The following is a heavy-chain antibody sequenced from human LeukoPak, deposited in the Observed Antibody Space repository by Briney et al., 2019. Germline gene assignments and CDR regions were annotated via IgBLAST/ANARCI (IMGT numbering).Heavy chain of an antibody. CDR2: ISSGSSYI. V-gene: IGHV3-21*01. CDR1: GFTFSNYG. Sequence: GGSLRLSCAASGFTFSNYGMNWVRQAPGKGLEWVSSISSGSSYIYYADSVKGRFTISRDNAKNSLYLHMNSLRAEDTAVYYCARARTMYSSGWYQVVNFDYWGQGTLVTVSS. J-gene: IGHJ4*02. D-gene: IGHD6-19*01. CDR3: ARARTMYSSGWYQVVNFDY.